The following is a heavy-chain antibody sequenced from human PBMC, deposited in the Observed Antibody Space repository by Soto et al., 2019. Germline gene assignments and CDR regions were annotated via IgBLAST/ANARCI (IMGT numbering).Heavy chain of an antibody. Sequence: SETLSLTCTVSGGSISSYYWSWIRQPPGKGLEWIGYIYYSGSTNYNPSLKSRVTISVDTSKNQFSLKLSSVTAADTAVYYCARVQQLGYCSGGSCYRALDVWGQGTTVTVSS. CDR3: ARVQQLGYCSGGSCYRALDV. CDR2: IYYSGST. D-gene: IGHD2-15*01. CDR1: GGSISSYY. V-gene: IGHV4-59*01. J-gene: IGHJ6*02.